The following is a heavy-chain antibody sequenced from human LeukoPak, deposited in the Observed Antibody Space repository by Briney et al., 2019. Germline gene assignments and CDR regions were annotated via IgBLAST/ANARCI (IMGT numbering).Heavy chain of an antibody. CDR2: IIPIFGTA. D-gene: IGHD2-2*02. CDR1: GGTFSSYA. Sequence: ASVTVSCTASGGTFSSYAISWVRQAPGQGLEWMGGIIPIFGTANYAQKFQGRITITADKSTSTAYMELSSLRSEDTAVYYCARGGSLDVVPAAIRKTHQFDYWGQGTLVTVSS. V-gene: IGHV1-69*06. J-gene: IGHJ4*02. CDR3: ARGGSLDVVPAAIRKTHQFDY.